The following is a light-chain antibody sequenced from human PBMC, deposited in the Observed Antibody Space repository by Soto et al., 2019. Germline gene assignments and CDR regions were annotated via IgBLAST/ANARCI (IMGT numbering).Light chain of an antibody. V-gene: IGLV2-23*01. Sequence: QSVLTQPASVSGSPGQSITISCTGTSSDVGGYNLVSWYQQHPGKAPKLMIYEDSKRPSGVSNRFSGSKSGNTASLTISGLQAEDEADYYCCSHAGSSTWVFGGGTKLTVL. J-gene: IGLJ3*02. CDR2: EDS. CDR1: SSDVGGYNL. CDR3: CSHAGSSTWV.